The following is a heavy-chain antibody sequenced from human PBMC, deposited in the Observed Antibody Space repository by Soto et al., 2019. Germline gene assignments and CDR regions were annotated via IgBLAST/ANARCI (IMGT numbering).Heavy chain of an antibody. CDR3: TRDGALTGNSPRYLDY. D-gene: IGHD5-18*01. J-gene: IGHJ4*02. Sequence: QVQLVESGGGVVQPGRSLRLSCAASGFTFSNYAIHWVRQAPGKGLEWVAVMWYDGSNKYVDSVKGRFTVSRDTSKSTLYLQMTSLRAEDTAMYYCTRDGALTGNSPRYLDYWGQGTLVTVSS. V-gene: IGHV3-33*01. CDR1: GFTFSNYA. CDR2: MWYDGSNK.